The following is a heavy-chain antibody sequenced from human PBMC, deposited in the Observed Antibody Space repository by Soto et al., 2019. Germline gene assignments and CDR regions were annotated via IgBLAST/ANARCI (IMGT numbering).Heavy chain of an antibody. Sequence: EMYLVESGGGLVQTGGSLRLSCEISQSAEPTVRRDWMNWVRQAPGKGLEWVAHINQDGSEKYYLDSVKGRFTISRDNAKNSLYLQMNSLGAGDTAMYYCSGGVGDAFWGQGTLVTVSS. J-gene: IGHJ4*02. V-gene: IGHV3-7*04. CDR1: QSAEPTVRRDW. CDR3: SGGVGDAF. CDR2: INQDGSEK. D-gene: IGHD1-26*01.